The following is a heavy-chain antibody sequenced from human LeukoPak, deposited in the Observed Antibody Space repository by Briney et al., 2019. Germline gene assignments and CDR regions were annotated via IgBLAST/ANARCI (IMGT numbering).Heavy chain of an antibody. CDR3: TSHLGAVRDY. J-gene: IGHJ4*02. V-gene: IGHV3-74*01. Sequence: TGGSLRLSCAASGFTFSNYWMHWVRQAPEKGLVWVSRIKGDGTGTTYADPMKGRFTISRDNAKNTLYLQMNNLRAEDTAVYYCTSHLGAVRDYWGQGTLVTVSS. CDR1: GFTFSNYW. CDR2: IKGDGTGT. D-gene: IGHD1-26*01.